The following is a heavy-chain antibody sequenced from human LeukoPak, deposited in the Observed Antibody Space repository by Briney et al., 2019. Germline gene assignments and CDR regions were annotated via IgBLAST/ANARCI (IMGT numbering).Heavy chain of an antibody. V-gene: IGHV3-21*01. J-gene: IGHJ4*02. CDR3: ARDLYYYDSSGYKHRVFDY. Sequence: GGSLRLSCEASGFTFSSYSMNWVRQAPGKGLEWVSSISSSSSYIYYADSVKGRFTISRDNAKNSLYLQMNSLRAEDTAVYYCARDLYYYDSSGYKHRVFDYWGQGTLVTVSS. CDR1: GFTFSSYS. D-gene: IGHD3-22*01. CDR2: ISSSSSYI.